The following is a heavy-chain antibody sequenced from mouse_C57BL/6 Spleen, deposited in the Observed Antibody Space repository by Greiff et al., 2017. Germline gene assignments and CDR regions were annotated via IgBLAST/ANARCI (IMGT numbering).Heavy chain of an antibody. CDR2: IYPGDGDT. CDR3: ARSGGYQVDVYFDY. CDR1: GYAFSSYW. Sequence: LVESGASVKISCKASGYAFSSYWMNWVKQRPGKGLEWIGQIYPGDGDTNYNGKFKGKATLTADKSSSTAYMQPSSLTSEDSAVYFCARSGGYQVDVYFDYWGQGTTLTVSS. D-gene: IGHD2-2*01. V-gene: IGHV1-80*01. J-gene: IGHJ2*01.